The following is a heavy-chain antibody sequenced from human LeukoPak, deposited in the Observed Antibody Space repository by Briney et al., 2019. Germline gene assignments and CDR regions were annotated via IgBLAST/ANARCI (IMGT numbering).Heavy chain of an antibody. Sequence: ASVKVSCKASGYTFTGYYMHWVRQAPGQGLEWMGWINPNSGGTNYAQKFQGWVTMTRDTSISTAYMELSRLRSDDTAVYYCARGHGVWYYFDSSGSLFDYWGQGTLVTVSS. CDR1: GYTFTGYY. CDR3: ARGHGVWYYFDSSGSLFDY. J-gene: IGHJ4*02. CDR2: INPNSGGT. V-gene: IGHV1-2*04. D-gene: IGHD3-22*01.